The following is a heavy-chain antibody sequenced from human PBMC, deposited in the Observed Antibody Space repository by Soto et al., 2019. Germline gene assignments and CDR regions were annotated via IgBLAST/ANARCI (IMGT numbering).Heavy chain of an antibody. J-gene: IGHJ4*02. CDR3: ARISAYHFDY. CDR1: GGSIRRNNW. CDR2: INQSGDT. V-gene: IGHV4-4*02. D-gene: IGHD3-16*01. Sequence: SETLSLTCAVFGGSIRRNNWGGWVRQPPGKGREGSGEINQSGDTNYNPSLKSRVTISVDKSKNQFSLKLSSLTAADTAVYYCARISAYHFDYWGQGTLVTVSS.